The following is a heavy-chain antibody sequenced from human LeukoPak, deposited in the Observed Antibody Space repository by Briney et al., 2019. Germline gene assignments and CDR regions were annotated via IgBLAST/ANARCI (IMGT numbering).Heavy chain of an antibody. V-gene: IGHV3-7*01. CDR2: IKQDGSEK. CDR1: GFTFSSYS. J-gene: IGHJ4*02. CDR3: ASSSLKLGRDY. D-gene: IGHD1-7*01. Sequence: GGSLRLSCAASGFTFSSYSMNWVRQAPGKGLEWVANIKQDGSEKYYVDSVKGRFTISRDNAKNSLYLQMNSLRAEDTAVYYCASSSLKLGRDYWGQGTLVTVSS.